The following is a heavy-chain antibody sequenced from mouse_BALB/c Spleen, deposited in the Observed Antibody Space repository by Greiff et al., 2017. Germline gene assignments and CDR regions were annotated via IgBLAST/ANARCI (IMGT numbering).Heavy chain of an antibody. CDR3: TRSLLLRYPSYWYFDV. CDR2: INPSNGGT. Sequence: SGAELVKPGASVKLSCKASGYTFTSYYMYWVKQRPGQGLEWIGEINPSNGGTNFNEKFKSKATLTVDKSSSTAYMQLSSLTSEDSAVYYCTRSLLLRYPSYWYFDVWGAGTTVTVSS. J-gene: IGHJ1*01. CDR1: GYTFTSYY. V-gene: IGHV1S81*02. D-gene: IGHD1-1*01.